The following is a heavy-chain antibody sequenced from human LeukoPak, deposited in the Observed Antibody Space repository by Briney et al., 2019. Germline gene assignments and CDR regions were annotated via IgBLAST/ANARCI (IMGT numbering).Heavy chain of an antibody. V-gene: IGHV3-7*05. Sequence: GGSLRLSCAASGFTFSSYWMSWVRQAPGKGLEWVANMKPDGSEKYHVDSVKGRFTISRDNAKNSLHLQMNSLRAEDTAVYFCARGRYNFGISFFDYWGQGTLVTVSS. CDR1: GFTFSSYW. J-gene: IGHJ4*02. D-gene: IGHD5-18*01. CDR2: MKPDGSEK. CDR3: ARGRYNFGISFFDY.